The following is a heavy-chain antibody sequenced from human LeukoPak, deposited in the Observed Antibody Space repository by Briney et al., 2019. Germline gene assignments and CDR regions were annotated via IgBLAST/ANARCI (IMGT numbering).Heavy chain of an antibody. CDR3: TRLFSRVGGYWHFDL. D-gene: IGHD3-16*01. CDR1: GGSISSYY. Sequence: SETLSLTCTVSGGSISSYYWSWIRQPPGKGLEWIAYMSHSGSTKYNPSLKSRVTISLDTSKNHFSLKLSSVTAADMAVYYCTRLFSRVGGYWHFDLWGRGTLVTVSS. CDR2: MSHSGST. V-gene: IGHV4-59*08. J-gene: IGHJ2*01.